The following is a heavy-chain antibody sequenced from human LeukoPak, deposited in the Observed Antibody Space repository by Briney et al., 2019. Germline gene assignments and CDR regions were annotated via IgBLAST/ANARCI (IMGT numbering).Heavy chain of an antibody. Sequence: SETLSLTCAVYGGSFSGYYWSWIRQPPGKGLEWIGEINHSGSTNYNPSLKSRVTISVDTCKNQFSLKLSSVTAADTAVYYCASPPLTPVTTAPWLVWGKGTTVTVSS. CDR1: GGSFSGYY. CDR3: ASPPLTPVTTAPWLV. CDR2: INHSGST. D-gene: IGHD4-11*01. J-gene: IGHJ6*03. V-gene: IGHV4-34*01.